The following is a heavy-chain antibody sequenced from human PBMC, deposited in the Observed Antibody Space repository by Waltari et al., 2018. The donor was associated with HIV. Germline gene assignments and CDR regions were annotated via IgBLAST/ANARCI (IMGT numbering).Heavy chain of an antibody. J-gene: IGHJ6*02. V-gene: IGHV3-7*01. CDR2: VSRVGSER. D-gene: IGHD7-27*01. Sequence: EEQLLESGGGLVQAGGALRLSCVASGFTFSRSWMLWVSQATGEGAEGVARVSRVGSERCDVGCCGGGFTVSRDDDKESLYLHMKSLRAKDTGVYYCVRADYWGLFSDYHYGLDVWGQGTTVIVSS. CDR3: VRADYWGLFSDYHYGLDV. CDR1: GFTFSRSW.